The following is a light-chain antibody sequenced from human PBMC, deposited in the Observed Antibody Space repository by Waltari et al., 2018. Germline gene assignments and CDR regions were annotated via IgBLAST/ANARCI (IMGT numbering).Light chain of an antibody. CDR2: DAS. Sequence: EIVLTQSPATLSLSPGERATLSCRASQSVSSYLAWYQQKPGQAPRLLIYDASNRATGITASFSGSGSGTELTLPSSNLEHEDFAVYDCQQHSDWPPEALIFGRGTKVEIK. J-gene: IGKJ4*01. CDR3: QQHSDWPPEALI. V-gene: IGKV3-11*01. CDR1: QSVSSY.